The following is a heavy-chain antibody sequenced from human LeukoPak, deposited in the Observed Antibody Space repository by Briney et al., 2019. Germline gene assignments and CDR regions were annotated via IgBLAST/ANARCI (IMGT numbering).Heavy chain of an antibody. J-gene: IGHJ4*02. CDR1: GYTFTSYG. D-gene: IGHD3-22*01. CDR2: ISAYNGNT. CDR3: ARDLMYYYDSVSYHFDY. Sequence: GASVKVSCKASGYTFTSYGISWVRQAPGQGLEWTGWISAYNGNTNYAQNFQGRLTMTADTSTSTAYMELRGLRSDDTAVYYCARDLMYYYDSVSYHFDYWGQGTLVTVSS. V-gene: IGHV1-18*01.